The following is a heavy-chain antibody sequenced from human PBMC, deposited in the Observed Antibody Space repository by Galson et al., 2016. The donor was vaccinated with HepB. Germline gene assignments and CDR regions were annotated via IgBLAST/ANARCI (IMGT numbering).Heavy chain of an antibody. J-gene: IGHJ4*02. Sequence: SLRLSCAASGFTFSSYGMHWVRQAPGKGLEWVAVIWYDGSKKYYADSVKGRFTISRDNSKNTLYLQMNSLSAEDTAVYSCARRSRYYGSGSYSFDYWGQGTLVTVSS. D-gene: IGHD3-10*01. CDR1: GFTFSSYG. CDR2: IWYDGSKK. V-gene: IGHV3-33*01. CDR3: ARRSRYYGSGSYSFDY.